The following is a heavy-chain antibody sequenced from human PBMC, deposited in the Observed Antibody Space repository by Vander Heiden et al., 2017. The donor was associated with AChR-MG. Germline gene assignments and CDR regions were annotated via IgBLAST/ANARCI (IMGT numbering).Heavy chain of an antibody. J-gene: IGHJ1*01. V-gene: IGHV3-15*01. CDR1: GFTFNNAW. Sequence: EVQLVESGGGLVQPGGSLSISCAASGFTFNNAWMSWVRQTPGKGLECVGRIKSKSDGAKTDYPAPAKGTFTISRDDSKNTLYLQMNRMRTEDTAVYYCMTDWYDGSAPGGFWGQGTLVAVSS. CDR3: MTDWYDGSAPGGF. D-gene: IGHD3-16*01. CDR2: IKSKSDGAKT.